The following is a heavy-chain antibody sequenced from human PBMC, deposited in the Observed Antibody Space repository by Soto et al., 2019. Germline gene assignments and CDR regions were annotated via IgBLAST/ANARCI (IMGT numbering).Heavy chain of an antibody. CDR2: INHSGST. Sequence: QVQLQQWGAELLKPSETLSLTCAVYGGSFSGYYWNWIRQPPGKGLEWIGEINHSGSTNYNPSLKSRVTISVDTPKSQFSLEVSFVTAADTAVYYCARRDDYSSAIDYWGQGNLVTVSS. CDR3: ARRDDYSSAIDY. CDR1: GGSFSGYY. V-gene: IGHV4-34*01. J-gene: IGHJ4*02. D-gene: IGHD4-4*01.